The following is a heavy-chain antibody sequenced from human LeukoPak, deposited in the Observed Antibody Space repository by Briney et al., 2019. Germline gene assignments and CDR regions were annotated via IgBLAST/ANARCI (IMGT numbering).Heavy chain of an antibody. Sequence: GGSLRLSCAASGFTFSSYAMHWVRQAPGKGLEWVAVISYDGSNKYYADSVKGRFTISRDNSKNTLYLQMNSLRAEDTAVYYCARGIVVVPAPPDYWGQGTLVTVSS. J-gene: IGHJ4*02. D-gene: IGHD2-2*01. CDR1: GFTFSSYA. CDR2: ISYDGSNK. CDR3: ARGIVVVPAPPDY. V-gene: IGHV3-30-3*01.